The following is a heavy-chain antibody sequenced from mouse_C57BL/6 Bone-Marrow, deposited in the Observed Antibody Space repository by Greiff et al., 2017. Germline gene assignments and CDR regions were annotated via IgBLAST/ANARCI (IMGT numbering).Heavy chain of an antibody. CDR2: ISDGGSYT. CDR3: ARDHYYGSSYPFAY. V-gene: IGHV5-4*01. CDR1: GFTFSSYA. D-gene: IGHD1-1*01. J-gene: IGHJ3*01. Sequence: EVHLVESGGGLVKPGGSLKLSCAASGFTFSSYAMSWVRQTPEKRLEWVATISDGGSYTYYPDNVKGRFTISRDNAKNNLYLQMSHLKSEDTAMYYCARDHYYGSSYPFAYWGQGTLVTVSA.